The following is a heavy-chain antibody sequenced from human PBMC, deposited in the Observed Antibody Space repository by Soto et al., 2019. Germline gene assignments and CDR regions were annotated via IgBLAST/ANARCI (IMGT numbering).Heavy chain of an antibody. CDR1: GYSISNGDY. J-gene: IGHJ4*02. CDR3: ARNISTHFDS. D-gene: IGHD3-9*01. V-gene: IGHV4-38-2*01. CDR2: VYYSGST. Sequence: PSETLSLTCAVSGYSISNGDYWGWIRQAPGKGLEWIGSVYYSGSTHYEPSLRGRIAISVDTLKNQFSLRLTSVTAADTATYFCARNISTHFDSWGQGIPVTVSS.